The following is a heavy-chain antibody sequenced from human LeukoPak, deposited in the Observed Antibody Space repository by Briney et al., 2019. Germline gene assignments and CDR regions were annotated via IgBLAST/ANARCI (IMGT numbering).Heavy chain of an antibody. CDR2: INPNSGGT. CDR3: ARDPDPDIVAGGNIYYYYGMDV. Sequence: GASVKVSCKASGYTFTGYYMHWVRQAPGQGLEWMGWINPNSGGTNYAQKFQGRVTMTRDTSISTAYMELSRLRSDDTAVYYCARDPDPDIVAGGNIYYYYGMDVWGQGTTVTVSS. J-gene: IGHJ6*02. V-gene: IGHV1-2*02. CDR1: GYTFTGYY. D-gene: IGHD2-15*01.